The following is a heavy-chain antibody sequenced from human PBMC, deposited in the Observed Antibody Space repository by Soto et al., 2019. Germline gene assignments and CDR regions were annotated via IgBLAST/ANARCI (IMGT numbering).Heavy chain of an antibody. Sequence: LRLSCAASRFTFSDYYRSWIRQSPGKGLEWVSFISNSASTIYYADSVKGRFTISRDNAKNSLSLQMNGLRAEDSAMYYCARARSALQRSFMDVWGQGTTVTVSS. V-gene: IGHV3-11*01. CDR2: ISNSASTI. D-gene: IGHD2-15*01. J-gene: IGHJ6*02. CDR1: RFTFSDYY. CDR3: ARARSALQRSFMDV.